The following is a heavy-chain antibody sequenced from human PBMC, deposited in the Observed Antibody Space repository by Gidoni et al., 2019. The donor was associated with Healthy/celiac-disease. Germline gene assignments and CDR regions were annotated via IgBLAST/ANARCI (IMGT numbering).Heavy chain of an antibody. CDR2: SRSKAYGGTT. Sequence: EVQLVESGGGLVQPGRSLRLSCTASGFTFGDYAMGWFRQAPGKGLEWVGFSRSKAYGGTTEYAASVKGRFTISRDDSKSIAYLQMNSLKTEDTAVYYCTRSVWAGDYTFDYWGQGTLVTVSS. CDR3: TRSVWAGDYTFDY. CDR1: GFTFGDYA. J-gene: IGHJ4*02. V-gene: IGHV3-49*03. D-gene: IGHD4-17*01.